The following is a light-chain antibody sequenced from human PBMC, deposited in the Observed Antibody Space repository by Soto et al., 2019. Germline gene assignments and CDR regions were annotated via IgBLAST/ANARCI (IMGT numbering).Light chain of an antibody. CDR1: SSDVGGYNY. Sequence: QSALTQPASVSGSPGPSITISCTGTSSDVGGYNYVSWYQQHPGKAPKLMIYDVSNRPSGVSNRFSGSKSGNTASLTISGLQAEDAADDYCSSYTSSSTPVFGGGTKLTVL. V-gene: IGLV2-14*01. J-gene: IGLJ2*01. CDR2: DVS. CDR3: SSYTSSSTPV.